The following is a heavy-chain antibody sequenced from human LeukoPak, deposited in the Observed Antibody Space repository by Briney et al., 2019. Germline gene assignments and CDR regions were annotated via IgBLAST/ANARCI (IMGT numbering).Heavy chain of an antibody. CDR2: ISWDGRNM. CDR1: GFSLDDYA. CDR3: IKDMGFDLLKDAFDL. Sequence: PGGSLRLSCAASGFSLDDYAMHWVRQAPGQGLEWVSSISWDGRNMAYAASVKGRFTISRDNAQNSLYLQMYSLKIEDTAFYYCIKDMGFDLLKDAFDLWGQGMLDTVSS. J-gene: IGHJ3*01. V-gene: IGHV3-9*01. D-gene: IGHD1-26*01.